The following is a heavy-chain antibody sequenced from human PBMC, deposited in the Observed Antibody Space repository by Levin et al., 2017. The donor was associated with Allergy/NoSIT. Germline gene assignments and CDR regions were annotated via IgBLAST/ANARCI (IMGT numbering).Heavy chain of an antibody. D-gene: IGHD2-2*01. CDR1: GYPFTSYW. J-gene: IGHJ5*01. CDR2: IYPGDSDT. CDR3: ARSDCSSSSWYAERWFDP. V-gene: IGHV5-51*01. Sequence: GESLKISCKGSGYPFTSYWIAWVRQMPGKGLEWMGTIYPGDSDTRYRPSFQGQVTISADKSISTAYLQWNSLKASDSAVYYCARSDCSSSSWYAERWFDPWGQGTLVTVSS.